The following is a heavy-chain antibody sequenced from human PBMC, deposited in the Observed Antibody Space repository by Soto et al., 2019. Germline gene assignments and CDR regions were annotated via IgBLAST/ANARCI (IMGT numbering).Heavy chain of an antibody. J-gene: IGHJ4*02. V-gene: IGHV3-48*02. D-gene: IGHD1-26*01. CDR2: ISSSSSTI. CDR3: ARGQWELLSSYFDY. CDR1: GFTFSSYS. Sequence: EVQLMESGGGLVQPGGSLRLSCAASGFTFSSYSMNWVRQAPGKGLEWVSYISSSSSTIYYADSVKGRFTISRDNAKNSLYLQMNSLRDEDTAVYYCARGQWELLSSYFDYWGQGTLVTVSS.